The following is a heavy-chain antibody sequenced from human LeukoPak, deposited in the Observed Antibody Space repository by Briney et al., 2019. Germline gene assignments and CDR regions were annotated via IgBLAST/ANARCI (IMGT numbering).Heavy chain of an antibody. CDR1: GFTFRNYG. V-gene: IGHV3-30*18. D-gene: IGHD1-1*01. J-gene: IGHJ4*02. CDR2: VSYDGRNT. CDR3: ANLRGNNWYIEY. Sequence: PGKSLRLSCAASGFTFRNYGMHWVRQAPGKGLEWVVVVSYDGRNTYYVDSVKGRFTVSRDNSKNTLYLQMNNLRVEDTAVYYCANLRGNNWYIEYWGQGTLVTVSS.